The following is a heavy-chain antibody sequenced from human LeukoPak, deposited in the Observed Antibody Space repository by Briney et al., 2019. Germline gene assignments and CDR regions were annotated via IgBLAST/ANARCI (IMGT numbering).Heavy chain of an antibody. J-gene: IGHJ4*02. CDR1: GGTFSDYS. V-gene: IGHV1-69*06. Sequence: GASVKVSCKTSGGTFSDYSISWVRQAPGHGLEWMGGIIPIFGTTNYAQKFQGRVTITADKSTSTAYMELSSLRSEDTAVYYCATGHKWLQDDFGSWGQGTLVTVPS. D-gene: IGHD5-24*01. CDR3: ATGHKWLQDDFGS. CDR2: IIPIFGTT.